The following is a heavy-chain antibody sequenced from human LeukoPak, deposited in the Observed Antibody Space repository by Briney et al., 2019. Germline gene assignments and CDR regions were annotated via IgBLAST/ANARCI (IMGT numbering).Heavy chain of an antibody. J-gene: IGHJ4*02. CDR1: GGSISSSNW. V-gene: IGHV4-4*02. CDR3: ARAADSSGYYIFDY. CDR2: IYHSGST. D-gene: IGHD3-22*01. Sequence: SGTLSLTCAVSGGSISSSNWWSWVRQPPGKGLEWIGEIYHSGSTNYNPSLKSRDTISVDKSNNQFSLKLSSVTAADTAVYYCARAADSSGYYIFDYWGQGTLVTVSS.